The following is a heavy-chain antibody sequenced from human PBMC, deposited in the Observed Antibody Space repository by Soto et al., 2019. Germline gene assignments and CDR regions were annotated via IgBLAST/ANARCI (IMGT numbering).Heavy chain of an antibody. D-gene: IGHD2-15*01. J-gene: IGHJ4*02. CDR3: TTDSTQTFCDGGPCYSVLTKIHDS. V-gene: IGHV3-15*01. Sequence: EVQLVESGGGLVKPGGSLRLSCAASGFTFNNGWMSWVRQAPGKGLEGVGRIKSKAAGGTTDYSDPVQGRFTISRDDSKNTVHLQMNSLKTEDTAVYYCTTDSTQTFCDGGPCYSVLTKIHDSWGQGTLVTVSS. CDR2: IKSKAAGGTT. CDR1: GFTFNNGW.